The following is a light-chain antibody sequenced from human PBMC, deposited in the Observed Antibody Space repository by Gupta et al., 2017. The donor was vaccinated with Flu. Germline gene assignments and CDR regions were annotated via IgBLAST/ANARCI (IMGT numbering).Light chain of an antibody. Sequence: SSELTQPPSVSVSPGQTATLTCSGDFVMKKTAFWYQHRPGQAPVLVMYKDTERPAGVPGRFSDSSSGSIVWLTISGGQEDDEADYFCQTADTDNTYIFGAG. J-gene: IGLJ1*01. CDR1: FVMKKT. V-gene: IGLV3-25*03. CDR2: KDT. CDR3: QTADTDNTYI.